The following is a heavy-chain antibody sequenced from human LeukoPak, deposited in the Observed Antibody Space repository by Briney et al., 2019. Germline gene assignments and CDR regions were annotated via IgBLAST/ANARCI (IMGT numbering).Heavy chain of an antibody. CDR3: ARDKLGYYFDY. J-gene: IGHJ4*02. D-gene: IGHD7-27*01. V-gene: IGHV3-21*01. CDR1: GFTLSSYS. Sequence: PGGSLRLSCAASGFTLSSYSINSVRQAPGEGLEWVSSISSSSSYIYYADSVKGRFTISRDNAKNSLYPQMNSLRAEDTAVYYCARDKLGYYFDYWGQGTLVTVSS. CDR2: ISSSSSYI.